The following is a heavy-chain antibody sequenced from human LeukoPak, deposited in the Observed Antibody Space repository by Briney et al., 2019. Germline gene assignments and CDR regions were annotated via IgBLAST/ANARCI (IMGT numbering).Heavy chain of an antibody. J-gene: IGHJ5*02. CDR1: GFTFSSYA. Sequence: GGSLRLSCAASGFTFSSYAMSWVRQAPGKGLEWVSAISGSGGSTYYADSVKGRFTISRDNSKNTLYLQMNSLRAEDTAVYYCANTQTDYYDSSGYNPNWFDPWGQGTLVTVSS. CDR3: ANTQTDYYDSSGYNPNWFDP. V-gene: IGHV3-23*01. D-gene: IGHD3-22*01. CDR2: ISGSGGST.